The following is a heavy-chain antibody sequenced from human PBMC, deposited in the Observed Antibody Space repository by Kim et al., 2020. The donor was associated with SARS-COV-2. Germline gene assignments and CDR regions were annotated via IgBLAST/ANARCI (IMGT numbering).Heavy chain of an antibody. J-gene: IGHJ4*02. CDR1: GLGVTNNH. D-gene: IGHD5-18*01. CDR2: IFRGGTT. Sequence: GGSLRLSCAVSGLGVTNNHMTWIRQTPGRGLEWVSVIFRGGTTDYAASVQGRFTISRDYYQNTLSLQMNSLRAEDTAIYYCARDPVADGYSFFDCWGQG. V-gene: IGHV3-53*01. CDR3: ARDPVADGYSFFDC.